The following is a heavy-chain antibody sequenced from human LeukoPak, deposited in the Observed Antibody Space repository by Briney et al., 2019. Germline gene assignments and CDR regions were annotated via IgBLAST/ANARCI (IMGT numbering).Heavy chain of an antibody. CDR3: TRDLTTFEYAFDL. CDR2: IRGKAYGGTT. Sequence: PGRSLRLSCTAAGFTFGDYAMSWVRQAPGKGLEWVGFIRGKAYGGTTQYAASVKGRFTISRDDSKNIAYLQINSLKNEDTALYFCTRDLTTFEYAFDLWGQGTMVTVSS. D-gene: IGHD2/OR15-2a*01. J-gene: IGHJ3*01. V-gene: IGHV3-49*04. CDR1: GFTFGDYA.